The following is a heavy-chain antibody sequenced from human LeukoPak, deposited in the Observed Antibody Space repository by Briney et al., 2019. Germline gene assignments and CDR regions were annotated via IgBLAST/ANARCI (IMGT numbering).Heavy chain of an antibody. CDR1: GGSITNYY. CDR2: IYYSGST. D-gene: IGHD1-26*01. J-gene: IGHJ3*01. CDR3: ARAGGALLLRAFDF. V-gene: IGHV4-59*01. Sequence: SETLSLTCIVSGGSITNYYWSWIRQYPGKGLEWIAYIYYSGSTKYNPSLQSRVTISVDTSNNHFSLQLNSVTAADTAVYYCARAGGALLLRAFDFWGQGTMVTVSS.